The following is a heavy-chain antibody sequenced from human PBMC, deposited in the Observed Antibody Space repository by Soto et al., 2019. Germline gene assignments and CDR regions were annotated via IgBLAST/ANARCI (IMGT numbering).Heavy chain of an antibody. CDR1: GLTCISYA. J-gene: IGHJ4*02. CDR3: AKSRDGYNPELDY. Sequence: PWGSMRLSCAAAGLTCISYARHWVRKTPGKGLEWVAVISYDGSIKYYADSVKGRFTISRDNSKNTLYLQMNSLRGEDTAVYYCAKSRDGYNPELDYWGQGTLVTVSS. V-gene: IGHV3-30*18. CDR2: ISYDGSIK. D-gene: IGHD2-21*01.